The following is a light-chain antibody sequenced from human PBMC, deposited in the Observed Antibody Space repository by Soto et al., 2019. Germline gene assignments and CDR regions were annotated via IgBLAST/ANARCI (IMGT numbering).Light chain of an antibody. V-gene: IGKV2-24*01. CDR3: MKATQPYS. J-gene: IGKJ2*01. Sequence: DIVMTQTPLSSPVTLGQPASISCRSSQSLVHSDGNTYLSWLQQRPGQPPRLLIYMISNRFSGVQGRVSGSGAGTEFTLNISMVEVEDVGVYYCMKATQPYSFGQGIKLEIK. CDR1: QSLVHSDGNTY. CDR2: MIS.